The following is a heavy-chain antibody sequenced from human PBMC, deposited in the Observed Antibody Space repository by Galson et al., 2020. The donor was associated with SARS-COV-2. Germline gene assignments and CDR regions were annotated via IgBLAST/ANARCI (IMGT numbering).Heavy chain of an antibody. Sequence: GESLKISCVVSGFTINNYAMTWIRQTPGKGLEWVSALGVSGERTYYADSVKGRFTISRDNSKNTLYLQMNSLKAEDTAIYFCANARGDRTVVNPRFVYWGQGTLVTVSS. V-gene: IGHV3-23*01. CDR3: ANARGDRTVVNPRFVY. CDR2: LGVSGERT. J-gene: IGHJ4*02. D-gene: IGHD2-21*01. CDR1: GFTINNYA.